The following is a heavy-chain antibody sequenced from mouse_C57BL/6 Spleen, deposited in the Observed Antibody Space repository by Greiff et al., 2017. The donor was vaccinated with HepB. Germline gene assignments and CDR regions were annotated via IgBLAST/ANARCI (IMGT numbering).Heavy chain of an antibody. CDR1: GFSFNTYA. CDR3: VRERVYDGYYWFAY. V-gene: IGHV10-1*01. J-gene: IGHJ3*01. CDR2: IRSKSNNYAT. Sequence: EVKVVESGGGLVQPKGSLKLSCAASGFSFNTYAMNWVRQAPGKGLEWVARIRSKSNNYATYYADSVKDRFTISRDDSESMLYLQMNNLKTEDTAMYYCVRERVYDGYYWFAYWGQGTLVTVSA. D-gene: IGHD2-3*01.